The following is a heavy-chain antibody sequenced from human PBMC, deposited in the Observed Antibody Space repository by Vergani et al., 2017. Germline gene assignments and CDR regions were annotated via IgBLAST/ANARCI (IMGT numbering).Heavy chain of an antibody. CDR1: GGTFSSYA. D-gene: IGHD3-16*02. J-gene: IGHJ3*02. V-gene: IGHV1-69*01. Sequence: QVQLVQSGAEVKKPGSSVKVSCKASGGTFSSYAISWVRQAPGQGLEWMGGIIPIFGTANYAQKFQGRVTITADESTSTAYMELSSLRSEDTAVYYCASPQEIDYGWGSYPVRRNAFDIWGQGTMVTVSS. CDR3: ASPQEIDYGWGSYPVRRNAFDI. CDR2: IIPIFGTA.